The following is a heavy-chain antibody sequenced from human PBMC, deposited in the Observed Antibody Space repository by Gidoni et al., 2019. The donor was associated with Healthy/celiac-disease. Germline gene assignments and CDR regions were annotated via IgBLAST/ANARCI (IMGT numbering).Heavy chain of an antibody. CDR2: ISSSSSYT. CDR1: GFTFSDYS. V-gene: IGHV3-11*05. Sequence: QVQLVESGGGLVKPGGSLRLSCAASGFTFSDYSMSWIRQAPGKGLGWVSYISSSSSYTNYADSVKGRFTISRDNAKNSLYLQMNSLRAEDTAVYYCAREYDYGDYGPYYYYYGMDVWGQGTTVTVSS. D-gene: IGHD4-17*01. CDR3: AREYDYGDYGPYYYYYGMDV. J-gene: IGHJ6*02.